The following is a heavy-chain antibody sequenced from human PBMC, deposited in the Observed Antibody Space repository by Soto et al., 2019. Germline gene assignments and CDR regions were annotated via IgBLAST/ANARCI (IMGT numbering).Heavy chain of an antibody. J-gene: IGHJ6*02. D-gene: IGHD2-15*01. Sequence: GGSLRLSCAASGFTFSSYSMNWVRQAPGKGLEWVSYISSSSSTIYYADSVKGRFTISRDNAKNSLYLQMNSLRAEDTAVYYCARGDSEDIVVVVAATLGLDYYYYYGMDVWGQGTTVTVSS. CDR3: ARGDSEDIVVVVAATLGLDYYYYYGMDV. V-gene: IGHV3-48*01. CDR1: GFTFSSYS. CDR2: ISSSSSTI.